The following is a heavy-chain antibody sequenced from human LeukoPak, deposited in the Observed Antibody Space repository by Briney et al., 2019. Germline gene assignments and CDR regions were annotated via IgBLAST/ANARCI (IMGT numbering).Heavy chain of an antibody. CDR1: GGSISSSSYY. V-gene: IGHV4-39*07. J-gene: IGHJ4*02. CDR2: IYYSGST. Sequence: SETLSLTCTVSGGSISSSSYYWGWIRQPPGKGLEWIGSIYYSGSTYYNPSLKSRVTISVDTSKNQFSLKLSSVTAADTAVYYCARDAGTYFDYWGQGTLVTVSS. CDR3: ARDAGTYFDY. D-gene: IGHD3-10*01.